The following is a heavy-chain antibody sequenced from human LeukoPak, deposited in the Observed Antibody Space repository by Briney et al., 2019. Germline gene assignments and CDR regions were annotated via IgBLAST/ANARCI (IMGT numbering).Heavy chain of an antibody. V-gene: IGHV3-23*01. CDR2: ISSSGNNA. D-gene: IGHD3-10*01. CDR3: ASTYYYGRHDY. J-gene: IGHJ4*02. CDR1: GFTFRDAA. Sequence: GGSLRLSCAVSGFTFRDAAMTWVRQAPGKGLEWVSLISSSGNNAYYADSVKGRFTISRDNSKNTLYLQMNSLRAADTAVYYCASTYYYGRHDYWGQGTLVTVSS.